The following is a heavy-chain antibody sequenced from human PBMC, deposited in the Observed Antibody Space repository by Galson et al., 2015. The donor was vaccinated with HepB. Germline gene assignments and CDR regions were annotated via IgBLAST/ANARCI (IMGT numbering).Heavy chain of an antibody. D-gene: IGHD3-10*01. CDR2: ISAYNGNT. Sequence: SVKVSCKASGYTFTSYGISWVRQAPGQGLEWMGWISAYNGNTNYAQKLQGRVTMTTDTSTSTAYMELRSLRSEDTAVYYCARSPSAEVYYGSGSYYLLFVTPFDYWGPGSLVTVSS. J-gene: IGHJ4*02. CDR1: GYTFTSYG. CDR3: ARSPSAEVYYGSGSYYLLFVTPFDY. V-gene: IGHV1-18*04.